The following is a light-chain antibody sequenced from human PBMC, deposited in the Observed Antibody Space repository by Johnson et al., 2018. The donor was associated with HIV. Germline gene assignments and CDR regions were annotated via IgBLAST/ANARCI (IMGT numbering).Light chain of an antibody. CDR3: GTWDSSLSAEV. J-gene: IGLJ1*01. V-gene: IGLV1-51*02. Sequence: QSVLTQPPSVSAAPGQKVTISCSGSSYNIGNNLVSWYQQLPGSAPTLLIYENDKRPSGIPDRFSGSKSGTSATLGITGLQTGDEADYYCGTWDSSLSAEVFGTGTKVTVL. CDR2: END. CDR1: SYNIGNNL.